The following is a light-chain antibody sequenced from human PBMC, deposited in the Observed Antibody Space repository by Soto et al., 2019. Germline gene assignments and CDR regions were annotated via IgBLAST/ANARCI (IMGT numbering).Light chain of an antibody. V-gene: IGKV1-5*03. Sequence: DIQMTQSPSTLSASVGDRVTITCRASQSISSWLAWYQQKPGKAPKLLIYKASSLESGVPSRFSGSGSGTEFTLTISSLQPDDFATYYCQKYNSYSRNFGQGTKVDIK. CDR2: KAS. CDR1: QSISSW. CDR3: QKYNSYSRN. J-gene: IGKJ2*01.